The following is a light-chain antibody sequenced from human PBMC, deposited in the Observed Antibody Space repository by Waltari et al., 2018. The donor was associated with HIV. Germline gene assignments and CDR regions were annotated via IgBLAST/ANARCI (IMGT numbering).Light chain of an antibody. CDR3: AAWDDSLRGV. Sequence: QSMLTQPPSASGTPGPRVTISCSGSNSNIGNNYVSWYQQFPGLAPKPLIYRNNQRPSGVSDLFSGSKSGTSASLAISGLRSEDEADYYCAAWDDSLRGVFGGGTRLTVL. CDR1: NSNIGNNY. J-gene: IGLJ3*02. V-gene: IGLV1-47*01. CDR2: RNN.